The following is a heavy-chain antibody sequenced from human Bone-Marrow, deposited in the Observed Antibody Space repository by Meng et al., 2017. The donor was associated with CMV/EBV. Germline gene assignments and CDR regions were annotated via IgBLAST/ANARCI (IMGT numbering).Heavy chain of an antibody. V-gene: IGHV3-30*02. D-gene: IGHD3-3*01. CDR2: IRYDGSNK. CDR1: GFTFSSYS. J-gene: IGHJ6*02. CDR3: ARVFWSSRDFLEWFLAGMDV. Sequence: LSLTCAASGFTFSSYSMNWVRQAPGKGLEWVAFIRYDGSNKYYADSVKGRFTISRDNSKNTLYLQMNSLRAEDTAAYYCARVFWSSRDFLEWFLAGMDVWGQGTTVTVSS.